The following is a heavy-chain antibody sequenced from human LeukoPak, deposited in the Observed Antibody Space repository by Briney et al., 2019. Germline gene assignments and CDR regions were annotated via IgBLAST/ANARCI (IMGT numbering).Heavy chain of an antibody. D-gene: IGHD5-18*01. CDR1: GHSLTSYS. V-gene: IGHV1-46*01. J-gene: IGHJ5*02. Sequence: ASVKVSCKAFGHSLTSYSMHWVRQAPGQGLEWMGIINPSGGSTSYAQKFQGRVTMTRDMSTSTVYMELSSLRSEDTAVYYCARSRGYSYGPFDPWGQGTLVTVSS. CDR2: INPSGGST. CDR3: ARSRGYSYGPFDP.